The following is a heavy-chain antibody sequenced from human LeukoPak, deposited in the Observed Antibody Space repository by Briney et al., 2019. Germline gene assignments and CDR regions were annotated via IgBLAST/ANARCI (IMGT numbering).Heavy chain of an antibody. CDR1: GFTFSSYE. D-gene: IGHD3-10*02. J-gene: IGHJ6*04. CDR3: AELGITMIGGV. CDR2: ISSSGSTI. V-gene: IGHV3-48*03. Sequence: GGSLRHSCAASGFTFSSYEMNWVRQAPGKGREWVSYISSSGSTIYYADSVKGRFTISRDKAKNSLYLQKNSLRAEDTAVYYCAELGITMIGGVWGKGTTVTISS.